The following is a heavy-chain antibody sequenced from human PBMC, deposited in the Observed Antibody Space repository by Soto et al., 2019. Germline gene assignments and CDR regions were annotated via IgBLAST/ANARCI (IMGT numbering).Heavy chain of an antibody. Sequence: QVQLQQWGAGLLKPSETLSLTCAVYGGSFSGYYWTWIRQPPGTGLEWIGEINHSGSTNYNPSLKSRVRISVDTSKNQFSLTLTSVTAAGTAVYYCARDKITGLFDYWGQGTLVTVSS. V-gene: IGHV4-34*01. D-gene: IGHD2-8*02. CDR3: ARDKITGLFDY. J-gene: IGHJ4*02. CDR2: INHSGST. CDR1: GGSFSGYY.